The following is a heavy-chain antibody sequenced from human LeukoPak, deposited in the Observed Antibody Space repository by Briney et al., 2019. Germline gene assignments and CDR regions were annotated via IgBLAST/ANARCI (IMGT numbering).Heavy chain of an antibody. Sequence: PGGSLRLSCAASGFTFSSYAMSWVRQAPGKGLEWVSVIYSGGSTYYADSVKGRFTISRDNSKNTLYLQMNSLRAEDTAVYYCARDLLTGSGYSSSSVDYWGQGTLVTVSS. CDR1: GFTFSSYA. CDR2: IYSGGST. D-gene: IGHD6-6*01. V-gene: IGHV3-53*01. CDR3: ARDLLTGSGYSSSSVDY. J-gene: IGHJ4*02.